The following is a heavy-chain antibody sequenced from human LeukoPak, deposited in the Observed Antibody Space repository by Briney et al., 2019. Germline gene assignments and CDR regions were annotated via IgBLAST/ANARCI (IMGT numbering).Heavy chain of an antibody. CDR3: ASSDPNWNYVSRTYYYYMDV. D-gene: IGHD1-7*01. CDR1: GDSVSGYY. J-gene: IGHJ6*03. CDR2: THHSGNT. V-gene: IGHV4-59*02. Sequence: SETLSLTCIVSGDSVSGYYWNWIRQPPGKGLEWIGYTHHSGNTLYNPSLKSRVTTSVDTSKNQFSLKLSSVTAADTAVYYCASSDPNWNYVSRTYYYYMDVWGKGTTVTVSS.